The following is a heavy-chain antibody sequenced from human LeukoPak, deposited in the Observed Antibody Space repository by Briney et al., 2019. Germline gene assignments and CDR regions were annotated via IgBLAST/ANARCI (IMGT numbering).Heavy chain of an antibody. CDR3: TRVGDHYHWYFDL. CDR2: LYSGGDT. V-gene: IGHV3-53*01. D-gene: IGHD3-10*01. CDR1: GLSVGTKY. Sequence: GGSLTLSCAASGLSVGTKYMNWVRQAPGKGLEWVSILYSGGDTYYADSVKGRFTISRDNSRNTLSLQMNSLRVDDTAVYYCTRVGDHYHWYFDLWGRGTLVTVSS. J-gene: IGHJ2*01.